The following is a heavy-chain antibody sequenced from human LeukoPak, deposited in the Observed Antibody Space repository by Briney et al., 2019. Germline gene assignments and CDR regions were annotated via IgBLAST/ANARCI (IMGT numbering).Heavy chain of an antibody. D-gene: IGHD2-15*01. CDR2: ISSSSSYI. CDR1: GFTFSSYS. J-gene: IGHJ4*02. Sequence: GGSLGLSCAASGFTFSSYSMNWVRQAPGKGLEWVSSISSSSSYIYYADSVKGRFTISRDNAKNSLYLQMNSLRAEDTAVYYCASRSRSGASCSSDYWGQGTLVTVSS. V-gene: IGHV3-21*01. CDR3: ASRSRSGASCSSDY.